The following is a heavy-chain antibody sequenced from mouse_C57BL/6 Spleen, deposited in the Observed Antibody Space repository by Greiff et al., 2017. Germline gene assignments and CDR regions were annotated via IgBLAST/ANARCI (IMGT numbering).Heavy chain of an antibody. D-gene: IGHD1-1*01. CDR3: ARLLYYGSGYLYYFDY. J-gene: IGHJ2*01. CDR1: GFTFSSYG. Sequence: EVKLVESGGDLVKPGGSLKLSCAASGFTFSSYGMPWVRQTPDQRLEWVATISSGGGYTYYPDSVKGRVTISRDNAKNTLYLQMSSLKSEDTAMYYCARLLYYGSGYLYYFDYWGQGTTLTVSS. V-gene: IGHV5-6*01. CDR2: ISSGGGYT.